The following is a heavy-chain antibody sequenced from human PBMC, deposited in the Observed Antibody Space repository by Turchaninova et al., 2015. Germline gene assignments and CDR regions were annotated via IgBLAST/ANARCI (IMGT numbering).Heavy chain of an antibody. Sequence: GASVKVSCKASGYPFTSYVMNWVRQAPGQGLEWMGCINTNTGNPTYAQGFTGRFVFSLDTSVSTTYLQISSIKTDDTAVYYCARDRDEFWRGTHYYYFYMDVWGKGTTVTVSS. V-gene: IGHV7-4-1*02. D-gene: IGHD3-3*01. CDR2: INTNTGNP. CDR1: GYPFTSYV. J-gene: IGHJ6*03. CDR3: ARDRDEFWRGTHYYYFYMDV.